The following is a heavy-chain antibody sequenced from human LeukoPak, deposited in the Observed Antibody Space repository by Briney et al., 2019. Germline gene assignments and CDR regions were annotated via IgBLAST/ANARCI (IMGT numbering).Heavy chain of an antibody. CDR2: INHSGST. J-gene: IGHJ6*03. D-gene: IGHD5-12*01. V-gene: IGHV4-34*01. Sequence: SETLSLTCAVYGGSFSGYYWSWIRQPPGKGLEWIGEINHSGSTNYNPSLKSRVTISVDTSKNQFSLKLSSVTAADTAVYYCARPATIYYYYMDVWGKGTTVIVSS. CDR3: ARPATIYYYYMDV. CDR1: GGSFSGYY.